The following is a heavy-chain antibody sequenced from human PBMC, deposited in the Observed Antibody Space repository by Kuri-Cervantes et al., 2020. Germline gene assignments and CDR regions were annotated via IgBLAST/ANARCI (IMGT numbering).Heavy chain of an antibody. V-gene: IGHV4-34*01. CDR2: INHSGST. D-gene: IGHD3-16*01. Sequence: SETLSLTCTVSGGSISSYYWSWIRQPPGKGLEWIGEINHSGSTNYNPSLKSRVTISVDTSKNQFSLKLSSVTAADTAVYYCARGFFPGGAWFDPWGQGTLVTVSS. CDR1: GGSISSYY. J-gene: IGHJ5*02. CDR3: ARGFFPGGAWFDP.